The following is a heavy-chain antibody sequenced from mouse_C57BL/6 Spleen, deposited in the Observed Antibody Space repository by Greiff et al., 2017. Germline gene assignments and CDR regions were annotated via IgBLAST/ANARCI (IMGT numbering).Heavy chain of an antibody. CDR2: INYDGSST. CDR3: AREYYGSSFYIVY. J-gene: IGHJ2*01. CDR1: GFTFSDYY. V-gene: IGHV5-16*01. D-gene: IGHD1-1*01. Sequence: EVHLVESEGGLVQPGSSMKLSCTASGFTFSDYYMAWVRQVPEKGLEWVANINYDGSSTYYLDSLKSRFIISRDNAKNILYLQKSSLKSEDTATYECAREYYGSSFYIVYWGQGTTLTDSS.